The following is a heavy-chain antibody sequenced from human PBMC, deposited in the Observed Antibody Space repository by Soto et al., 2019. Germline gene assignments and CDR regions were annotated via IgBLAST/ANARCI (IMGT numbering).Heavy chain of an antibody. CDR2: INAGNGNT. Sequence: GASVKVSCKASGYTVTIYAVVGVRQAPGQRLEWMGWINAGNGNTKYSQKFQGRVTITRDTSASTAYMELSSLRSEDTAVYYCARGGSLYWYFDLWGRGPLVTVSS. CDR1: GYTVTIYA. V-gene: IGHV1-3*01. J-gene: IGHJ2*01. CDR3: ARGGSLYWYFDL. D-gene: IGHD1-26*01.